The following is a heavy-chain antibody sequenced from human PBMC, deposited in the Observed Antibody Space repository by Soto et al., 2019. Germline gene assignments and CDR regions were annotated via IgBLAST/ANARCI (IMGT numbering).Heavy chain of an antibody. CDR1: GYTFTSYA. Sequence: QVQLVQSGAEVKKPGASVKVSCKASGYTFTSYAMHWVRQAPGQRLEWMGWINAGNGNTKSSQKFQGRVTITRDTSASTAYMELSSLRSEDTAVYYCARGDPALLRNWGQGTLVTVSA. J-gene: IGHJ4*02. D-gene: IGHD2-15*01. CDR3: ARGDPALLRN. V-gene: IGHV1-3*01. CDR2: INAGNGNT.